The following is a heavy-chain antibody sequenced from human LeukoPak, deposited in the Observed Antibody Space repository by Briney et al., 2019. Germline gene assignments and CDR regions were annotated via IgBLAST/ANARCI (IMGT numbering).Heavy chain of an antibody. CDR3: ARDMRSGSYYGYYYYGMDV. CDR1: GGSISSYY. J-gene: IGHJ6*02. CDR2: IYYSGST. Sequence: SETLSLTCTGSGGSISSYYWSWIRQPPGKGLEWIGYIYYSGSTNYNPSLKSRVTISVDTSKNQFSLKLSSVTAADTAVYYCARDMRSGSYYGYYYYGMDVWGQGTTVTVSS. D-gene: IGHD1-26*01. V-gene: IGHV4-59*01.